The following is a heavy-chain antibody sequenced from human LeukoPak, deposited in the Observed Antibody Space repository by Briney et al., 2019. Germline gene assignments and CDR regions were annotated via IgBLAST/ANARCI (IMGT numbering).Heavy chain of an antibody. J-gene: IGHJ1*01. CDR2: IIPILGIA. CDR1: GGTFSSYA. D-gene: IGHD4-17*01. Sequence: ASVKLSCKASGGTFSSYAISWVRQAPGQGLEWMGRIIPILGIANYAQTFKGRFTITADNSTSTAYMQLSSLRSDDTALYYCARERGYGLTEYFQHSGQGTLVTVSS. CDR3: ARERGYGLTEYFQH. V-gene: IGHV1-69*04.